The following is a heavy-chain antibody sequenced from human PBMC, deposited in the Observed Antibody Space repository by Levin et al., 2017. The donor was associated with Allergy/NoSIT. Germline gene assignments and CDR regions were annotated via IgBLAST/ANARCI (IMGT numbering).Heavy chain of an antibody. D-gene: IGHD6-19*01. CDR2: INPNSGGT. Sequence: ASVKVSCKASGYTFTGYYMHWVRQAPGQGLEWMGWINPNSGGTNYAQKFQGRVTMTRDTSISTAYMELSRLRSDDTAVYYCARDLKPRRAVAGTSVDYWGQGTLVTVSS. CDR1: GYTFTGYY. J-gene: IGHJ4*02. CDR3: ARDLKPRRAVAGTSVDY. V-gene: IGHV1-2*02.